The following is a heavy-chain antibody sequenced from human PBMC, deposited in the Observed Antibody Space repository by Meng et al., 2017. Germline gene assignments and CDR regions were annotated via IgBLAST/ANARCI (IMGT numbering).Heavy chain of an antibody. CDR3: ARYCSGGSCYRSFDY. D-gene: IGHD2-15*01. J-gene: IGHJ4*02. CDR1: GYTFTSYG. CDR2: ISAYNGNT. Sequence: ASVKVSCKASGYTFTSYGISWVRPAPGQGLEWMGWISAYNGNTNYAQKLQGRVTMTTDTSTSTAYMELRSLRSDDTAVYYCARYCSGGSCYRSFDYWGQGTLVTVSS. V-gene: IGHV1-18*01.